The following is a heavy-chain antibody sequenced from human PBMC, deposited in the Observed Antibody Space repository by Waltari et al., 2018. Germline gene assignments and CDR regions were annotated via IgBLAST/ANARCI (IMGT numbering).Heavy chain of an antibody. CDR1: GYSISSGYY. CDR3: ARHDHGDYGDLLDYPFDY. J-gene: IGHJ4*02. D-gene: IGHD4-17*01. Sequence: QVQLQESGPGLVKPSETLSLTCAVSGYSISSGYYWGWIRQPPWKGLEWIGSIYHSGSPYYTPSLQLRFTISVDTSKTQFSLKLSSVTAADTAVYYCARHDHGDYGDLLDYPFDYWGQGTLVTVSS. CDR2: IYHSGSP. V-gene: IGHV4-38-2*01.